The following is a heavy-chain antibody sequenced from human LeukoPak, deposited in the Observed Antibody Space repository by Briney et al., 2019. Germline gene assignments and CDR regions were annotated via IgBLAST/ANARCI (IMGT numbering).Heavy chain of an antibody. V-gene: IGHV4-4*02. D-gene: IGHD6-25*01. J-gene: IGHJ4*02. CDR3: AREGGFYRPLDY. CDR2: VHLNGRT. CDR1: GGSISTTNW. Sequence: PSGTLSLTCDVSGGSISTTNWWTWVRRPPGGGLEWIGEVHLNGRTHYSPSLESRVTMSVDMSENHVSLQLTSVTAADSAVYYCAREGGFYRPLDYSGPGTLVIVSA.